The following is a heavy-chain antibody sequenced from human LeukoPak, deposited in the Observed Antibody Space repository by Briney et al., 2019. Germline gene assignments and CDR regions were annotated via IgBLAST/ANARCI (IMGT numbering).Heavy chain of an antibody. CDR1: GFTFSSSW. CDR3: AKDSYSKGDY. Sequence: GVLRLSCVASGFTFSSSWMAWVRQAPGKGLQWVANINHDGSVKNYVGSVKGRFAISRDSAQNSFYLQMNSLETDDTAVYYCAKDSYSKGDYWGQGTLVTVSS. V-gene: IGHV3-7*01. J-gene: IGHJ4*02. CDR2: INHDGSVK. D-gene: IGHD4-11*01.